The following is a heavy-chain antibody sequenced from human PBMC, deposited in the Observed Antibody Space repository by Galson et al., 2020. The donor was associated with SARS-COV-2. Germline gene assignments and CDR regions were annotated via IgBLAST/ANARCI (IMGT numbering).Heavy chain of an antibody. CDR1: GFTFSSYW. J-gene: IGHJ2*01. D-gene: IGHD2-15*01. Sequence: GGSLRLSCAASGFTFSSYWMSWVRQAPGKGLEWVANIKQDGSEKYYVDSVKGRFTISRDNAKNSLYLQMNSLRAEDTAVYYCAREDIVVVVATGYCDLWGRGTLVTVSS. CDR3: AREDIVVVVATGYCDL. CDR2: IKQDGSEK. V-gene: IGHV3-7*01.